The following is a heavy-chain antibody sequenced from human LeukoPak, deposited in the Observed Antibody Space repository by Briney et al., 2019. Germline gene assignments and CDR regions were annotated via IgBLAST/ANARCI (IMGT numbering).Heavy chain of an antibody. CDR1: GGSISRYY. D-gene: IGHD1-14*01. CDR3: ASHMKPPLWRTEKTDYFDY. CDR2: IYSSGST. Sequence: SETLSLTCTVPGGSISRYYWSWIRQPPGKGLEWIGYIYSSGSTNYNPSLKSRVTISVDTSKNQFSLKLSSVTAADTAVYYCASHMKPPLWRTEKTDYFDYWGQGTLVTVSS. V-gene: IGHV4-59*01. J-gene: IGHJ4*02.